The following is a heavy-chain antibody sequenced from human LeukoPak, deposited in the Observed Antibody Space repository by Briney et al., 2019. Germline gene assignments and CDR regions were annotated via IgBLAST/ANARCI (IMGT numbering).Heavy chain of an antibody. D-gene: IGHD3-22*01. V-gene: IGHV1-18*01. CDR1: GYTFTSYA. CDR2: ISGYNGDT. CDR3: ARVSYYYDSSGYWVDAFDI. Sequence: GTSVKVSCKASGYTFTSYAITWVRQAPGQGLEWMGRISGYNGDTQYAQKIQARVTVTSDTSTSTAYMELRSLRSDDTAVYYCARVSYYYDSSGYWVDAFDIWGQGTVVAVSP. J-gene: IGHJ3*02.